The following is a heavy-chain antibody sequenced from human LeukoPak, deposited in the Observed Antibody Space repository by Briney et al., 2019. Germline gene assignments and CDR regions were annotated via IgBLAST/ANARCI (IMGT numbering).Heavy chain of an antibody. Sequence: KPGGSLRLSCAASGFTFSDYYMSWIRQAPGKGLEWVSYISSSGSTIYYADSVKGRFTISRDNAKNSLYLQMNSLRAEDTAVYYCATSYSNYRVLDYWGQGTLVTVSS. J-gene: IGHJ4*02. CDR1: GFTFSDYY. V-gene: IGHV3-11*01. D-gene: IGHD4-11*01. CDR3: ATSYSNYRVLDY. CDR2: ISSSGSTI.